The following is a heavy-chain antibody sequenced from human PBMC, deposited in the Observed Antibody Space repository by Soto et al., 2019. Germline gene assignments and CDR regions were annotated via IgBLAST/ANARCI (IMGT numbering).Heavy chain of an antibody. CDR1: GGTFSSYA. CDR3: ARGMAARWYYFDY. D-gene: IGHD6-6*01. V-gene: IGHV1-69*13. CDR2: IIPIFGTA. Sequence: ASVKVSCKASGGTFSSYAISWVRQAPGQGLEWMGGIIPIFGTANYAQKFQGRVTITADESTSTAYMEMSSLRSEDTDVYYCARGMAARWYYFDYWGQGTLVTVSS. J-gene: IGHJ4*02.